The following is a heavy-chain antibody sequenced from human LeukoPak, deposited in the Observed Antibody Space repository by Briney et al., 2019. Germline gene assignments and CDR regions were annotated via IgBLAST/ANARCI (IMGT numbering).Heavy chain of an antibody. J-gene: IGHJ4*02. V-gene: IGHV3-53*01. CDR3: STAPGSIASGGTPFDY. Sequence: PGGSLRLSCAASGFTVSSTAVSWVRQAPGKGLEWVSFIYSDGSTFYADPVKGRFTISRDTSKNALDLQMNSLRAEDTAVYYCSTAPGSIASGGTPFDYWGQGTLVAVSS. D-gene: IGHD6-13*01. CDR1: GFTVSSTA. CDR2: IYSDGST.